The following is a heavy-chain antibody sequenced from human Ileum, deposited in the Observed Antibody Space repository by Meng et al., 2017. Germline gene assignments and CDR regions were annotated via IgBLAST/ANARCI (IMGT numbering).Heavy chain of an antibody. CDR2: IQSKADGGTT. V-gene: IGHV3-15*01. CDR3: TTFYAGY. J-gene: IGHJ4*02. Sequence: EWLLVGSGGGFVRPGGFLSLSCAASGFTFSDRWMTWVRQAPGKGLEWVGHIQSKADGGTTDYAAPVKGRFTISRDDSKSTLYLQMNSLKTEDTAVYYCTTFYAGYWGQGTLVTVSS. CDR1: GFTFSDRW. D-gene: IGHD3-16*01.